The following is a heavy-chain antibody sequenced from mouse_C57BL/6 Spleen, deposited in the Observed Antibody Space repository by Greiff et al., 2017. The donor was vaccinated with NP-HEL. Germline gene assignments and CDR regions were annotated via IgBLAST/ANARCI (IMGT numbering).Heavy chain of an antibody. J-gene: IGHJ2*01. CDR2: ISYDGSN. D-gene: IGHD2-4*01. CDR3: ARDWYDYDEGYYFDY. CDR1: GYSITSGYY. V-gene: IGHV3-6*01. Sequence: EVQLQQSGPGLVKPSQSLSLTCSVTGYSITSGYYWNWIRQFPGNKLEWMGYISYDGSNNYNPSLKNRISITRDTSKNQFFLKVNSVTTEDTATYYCARDWYDYDEGYYFDYWGQGTTLTVSS.